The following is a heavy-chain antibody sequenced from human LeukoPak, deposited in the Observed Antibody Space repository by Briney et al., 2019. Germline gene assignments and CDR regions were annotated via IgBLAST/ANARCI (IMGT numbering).Heavy chain of an antibody. D-gene: IGHD2-2*01. Sequence: GGSLRLSCAASGFTVNRNYMIWVRQAPGKGLEWVSYISSSSSTIYYADSVKGRFTISRDNAKNSLYLQMNSLRAEDTAVYYCARGDIVVVPAAKSRWFDPWGQGTLVTVSS. CDR1: GFTVNRNY. V-gene: IGHV3-48*01. CDR3: ARGDIVVVPAAKSRWFDP. J-gene: IGHJ5*02. CDR2: ISSSSSTI.